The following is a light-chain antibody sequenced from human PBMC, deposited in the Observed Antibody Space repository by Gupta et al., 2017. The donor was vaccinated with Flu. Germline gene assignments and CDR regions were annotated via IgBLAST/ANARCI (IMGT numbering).Light chain of an antibody. CDR1: NSNIGRNT. CDR2: NDN. J-gene: IGLJ3*02. Sequence: QSLLTQPPSSSGTPGQRVTISCSGSNSNIGRNTLSWYQQLPGAAPKLIIQNDNQRPSGVPVRFSGSKAGTSASRTISGLQSEDEGDFYCATWDDSLNVPVCGGGTRLTVL. CDR3: ATWDDSLNVPV. V-gene: IGLV1-44*01.